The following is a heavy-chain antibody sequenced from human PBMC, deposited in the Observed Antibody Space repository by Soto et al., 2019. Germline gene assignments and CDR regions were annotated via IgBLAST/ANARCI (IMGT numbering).Heavy chain of an antibody. CDR2: INHSGSA. CDR1: GGSFSGYI. V-gene: IGHV4-34*01. Sequence: QVQIHQWGAGVLKPSETLSLTCAVSGGSFSGYIWTWIRQTPGKGLQWIGQINHSGSAVYNPSLKPRVXTXIXXNNQFSLEMSSVTAADTAVYYCASGLSTGSPYSGGWYYFDSWGQGATVTVS. D-gene: IGHD3-10*01. J-gene: IGHJ4*02. CDR3: ASGLSTGSPYSGGWYYFDS.